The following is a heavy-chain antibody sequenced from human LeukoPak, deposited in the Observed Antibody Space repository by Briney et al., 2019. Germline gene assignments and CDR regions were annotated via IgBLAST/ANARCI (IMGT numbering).Heavy chain of an antibody. CDR3: VGGAGTDFDY. D-gene: IGHD1-26*01. V-gene: IGHV3-30*03. CDR1: GFTFSSYG. J-gene: IGHJ4*02. Sequence: GGSLRLSCAAFGFTFSSYGMHWVRQAPGKGLEWVAVISYDGSNKYYADSVKGRFTISRDNSKNTLYLQMNSLRAEDTAVYYCVGGAGTDFDYWGQGTLVTVSS. CDR2: ISYDGSNK.